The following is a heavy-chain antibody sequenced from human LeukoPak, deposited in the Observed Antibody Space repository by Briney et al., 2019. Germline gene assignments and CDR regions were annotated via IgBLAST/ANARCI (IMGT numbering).Heavy chain of an antibody. CDR2: INHSGST. V-gene: IGHV4-34*01. CDR3: ARAPLQAYQDAFDI. CDR1: GGSFSGYY. Sequence: SETLSLTCAVYGGSFSGYYWSWIRQPPGKGLEWIGEINHSGSTNYNPSLKSRVTISVDTSKNQFSLKLSSVTAADTAVYYCARAPLQAYQDAFDIWGQGTMVTVSS. J-gene: IGHJ3*02.